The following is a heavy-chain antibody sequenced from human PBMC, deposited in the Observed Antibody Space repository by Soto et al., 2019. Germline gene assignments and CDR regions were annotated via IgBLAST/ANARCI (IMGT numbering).Heavy chain of an antibody. D-gene: IGHD3-3*01. CDR2: IYYSGST. CDR1: GGSISGYY. V-gene: IGHV4-59*01. J-gene: IGHJ4*02. CDR3: ARERQLRF. Sequence: QVQLQESGPGLVKPSETLSLTCTVSGGSISGYYWSWIRQPPGKGLEWIGYIYYSGSTNYNPSLQSRVTISVDTSKNQSSLKLSSVTAADTAVYYCARERQLRFWGQGTLVTVSS.